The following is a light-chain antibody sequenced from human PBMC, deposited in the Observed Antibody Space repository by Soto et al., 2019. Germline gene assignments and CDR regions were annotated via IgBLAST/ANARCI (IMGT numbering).Light chain of an antibody. J-gene: IGKJ1*01. CDR1: QSVFFSSYNKDF. Sequence: DIVMTQSPDSLAVSLGERATINCKSSQSVFFSSYNKDFLAWYQQKPGKAPKLLIYAASSLQSWVPSSFSGSGSGTDFTLTISSLQPEDSATYYCQRSYMTPWTFGQGTKVDIK. CDR2: AAS. V-gene: IGKV4-1*01. CDR3: QRSYMTPWT.